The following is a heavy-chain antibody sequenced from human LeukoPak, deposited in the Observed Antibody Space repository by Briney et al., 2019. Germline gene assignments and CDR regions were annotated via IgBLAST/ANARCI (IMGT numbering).Heavy chain of an antibody. D-gene: IGHD5-18*01. Sequence: GRSLRLSCAASGFTFDDYGMSWVRQAPGKGLEWVSGINRNGGSTGYADSVKGRFTISRDNAKNSLYLQMNSLRAEDTALYYCARDLPLAAMAPGGYWGQGTLVTVSS. V-gene: IGHV3-20*04. J-gene: IGHJ4*02. CDR3: ARDLPLAAMAPGGY. CDR1: GFTFDDYG. CDR2: INRNGGST.